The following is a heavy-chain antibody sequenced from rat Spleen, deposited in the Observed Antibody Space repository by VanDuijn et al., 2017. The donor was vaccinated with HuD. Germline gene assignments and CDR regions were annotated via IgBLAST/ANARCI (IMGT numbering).Heavy chain of an antibody. D-gene: IGHD4-3*01. J-gene: IGHJ2*01. CDR2: ISYEGSST. Sequence: EVQLVESGGGIVQPGRSLKLSCAASGFNFSSFPMAWVRQAPKKGLEWVASISYEGSSTYYGDSVKGRFTISRDNAESTLYLQMGSLRSEDTATYYCATEELGRGYFDYWGQGVMVTVSS. CDR3: ATEELGRGYFDY. V-gene: IGHV5-22*01. CDR1: GFNFSSFP.